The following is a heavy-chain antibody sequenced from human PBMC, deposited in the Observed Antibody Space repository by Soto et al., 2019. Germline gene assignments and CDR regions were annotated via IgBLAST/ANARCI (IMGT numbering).Heavy chain of an antibody. CDR3: AKYATTLSRPFNY. CDR1: GFTFSSYA. J-gene: IGHJ4*02. Sequence: EVRLLESGGGLVQPGGSLRLSCAASGFTFSSYAMSWVRQAPGKGLEWVSTISGSADSTYYADSVKGRFTISRDNSKNTLYLQMNSLRAEDTAVYYCAKYATTLSRPFNYWGQGTLVTVSS. D-gene: IGHD2-2*01. V-gene: IGHV3-23*01. CDR2: ISGSADST.